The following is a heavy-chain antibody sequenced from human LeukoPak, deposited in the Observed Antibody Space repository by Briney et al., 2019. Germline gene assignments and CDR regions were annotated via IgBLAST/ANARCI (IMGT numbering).Heavy chain of an antibody. Sequence: GESLKISCKGSGYSFTNYWIGWVRPMPGKGLDWVGIIYPGDSDHIYSPPFQGQVTMSADKSISTAHLQWSSLKASDTAMYYCARLITIFGVVKGPFDIWGLGTMVTASS. CDR1: GYSFTNYW. J-gene: IGHJ3*02. CDR3: ARLITIFGVVKGPFDI. D-gene: IGHD3-3*01. V-gene: IGHV5-51*01. CDR2: IYPGDSDH.